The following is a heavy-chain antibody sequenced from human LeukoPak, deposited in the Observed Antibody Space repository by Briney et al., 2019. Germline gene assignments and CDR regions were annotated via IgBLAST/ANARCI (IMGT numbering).Heavy chain of an antibody. CDR3: ARQKQQLVWSGAFDI. J-gene: IGHJ3*02. D-gene: IGHD6-13*01. CDR1: GFTFSSYS. V-gene: IGHV3-21*01. CDR2: ISSSSYI. Sequence: GGSLRLSCAASGFTFSSYSMNWVRQAPGKGLEWVSSISSSSYIYYADSVKGRFTISRDNAKNSLYLQMNSLRAEDTAVYYCARQKQQLVWSGAFDIWGQGTMVTVSS.